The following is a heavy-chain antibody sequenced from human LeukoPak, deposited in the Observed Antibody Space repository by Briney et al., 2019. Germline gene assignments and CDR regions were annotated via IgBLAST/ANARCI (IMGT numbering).Heavy chain of an antibody. CDR3: ARDHRYNRNLDY. V-gene: IGHV3-11*01. J-gene: IGHJ4*02. CDR1: GFTFSDHN. Sequence: GGSLRLSCAASGFTFSDHNMNRIRQAPGKGLEWVSYISSSGSPIYYADSVKGRFTISRDNARNSLLLQMYSLRAEDTAVYFCARDHRYNRNLDYWGQGTLVTVSS. CDR2: ISSSGSPI. D-gene: IGHD1-14*01.